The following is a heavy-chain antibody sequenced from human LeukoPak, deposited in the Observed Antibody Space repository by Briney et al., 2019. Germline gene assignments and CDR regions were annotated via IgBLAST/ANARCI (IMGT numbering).Heavy chain of an antibody. J-gene: IGHJ4*02. CDR1: GYSISSGYY. V-gene: IGHV4-38-2*02. Sequence: SETLSLTCTVSGYSISSGYYWGWIRPPPGKGLEWIGSIYHSGSTYYNPSLKSRVTISVDTSKNQFSLKLSSVTAADTAVYYCARSPYYYDSSGYFHGWGQGTLVTVSS. D-gene: IGHD3-22*01. CDR2: IYHSGST. CDR3: ARSPYYYDSSGYFHG.